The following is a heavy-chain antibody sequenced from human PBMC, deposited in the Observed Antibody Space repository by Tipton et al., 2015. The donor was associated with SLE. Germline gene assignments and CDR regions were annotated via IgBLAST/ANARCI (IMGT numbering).Heavy chain of an antibody. CDR3: ARPREGGYDRDYDGMDV. CDR2: IYYSGST. Sequence: TLSLTCTVSGGSISSSSYYWGWIRQPPGKGLEWIGSIYYSGSTYYNPSLKSRVTISVDTSKNQFSLKLSSVTAADTAVYYCARPREGGYDRDYDGMDVWGQGTTVTVSS. CDR1: GGSISSSSYY. V-gene: IGHV4-39*01. D-gene: IGHD5-12*01. J-gene: IGHJ6*02.